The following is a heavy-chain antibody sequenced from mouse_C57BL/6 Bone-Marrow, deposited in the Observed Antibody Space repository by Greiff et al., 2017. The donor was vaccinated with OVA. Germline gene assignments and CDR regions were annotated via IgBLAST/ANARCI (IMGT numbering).Heavy chain of an antibody. J-gene: IGHJ2*01. D-gene: IGHD2-3*01. Sequence: QVQLKESGPELVKPGASVKISCKASGYAFSSSWMNWVKQRPGKGLEWIGRIYPGDGDTNYNGKFKGKATLTADKSSSTAYMQLSSLTSEDSAVYFCATTPFDGYHRYFDYWGQGTTLTVSS. CDR3: ATTPFDGYHRYFDY. V-gene: IGHV1-82*01. CDR2: IYPGDGDT. CDR1: GYAFSSSW.